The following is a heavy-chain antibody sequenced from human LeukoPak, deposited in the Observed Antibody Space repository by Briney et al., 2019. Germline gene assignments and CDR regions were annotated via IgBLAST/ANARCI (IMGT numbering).Heavy chain of an antibody. CDR1: GGTFISYA. D-gene: IGHD2-21*02. CDR3: ARDFAVTDDWYFDL. J-gene: IGHJ2*01. V-gene: IGHV1-69*13. Sequence: ASVKVSCKASGGTFISYAISWVRQAPGQGLEWMGGIIPIFGTANYAQKFQGRVTITADESTSTAYMELGSLRSEDTAVYYCARDFAVTDDWYFDLWGRGTLVTVS. CDR2: IIPIFGTA.